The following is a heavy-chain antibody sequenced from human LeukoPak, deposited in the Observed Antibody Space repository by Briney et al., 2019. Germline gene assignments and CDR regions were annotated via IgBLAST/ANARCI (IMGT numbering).Heavy chain of an antibody. Sequence: SETLSLTCTVSGGSISSYYWSWIRQPPGKGLEWIGYIYYSGSTNYNPSLKSRVTISVDTSKNQFSLKLSSVTAADTAVYYCASASRDILTGYYRTIDYWGQGTLVTVSS. V-gene: IGHV4-59*01. CDR1: GGSISSYY. D-gene: IGHD3-9*01. J-gene: IGHJ4*02. CDR2: IYYSGST. CDR3: ASASRDILTGYYRTIDY.